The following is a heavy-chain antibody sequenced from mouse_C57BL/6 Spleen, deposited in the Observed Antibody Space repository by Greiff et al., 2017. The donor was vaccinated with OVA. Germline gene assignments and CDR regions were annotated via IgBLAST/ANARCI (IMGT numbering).Heavy chain of an antibody. CDR2: INTNYGTT. CDR1: GYSFTDYN. CDR3: ARGAELHWYFDV. V-gene: IGHV1-39*01. Sequence: VQQSGPELVKPGASVKISCKASGYSFTDYNMNWVKQSNGKSLEWIGVINTNYGTTSYNQKFKGKATLTVDQSSSTAYMQLNSLTSEDSAVYYCARGAELHWYFDVWGTGTTVTVSS. J-gene: IGHJ1*03. D-gene: IGHD2-1*01.